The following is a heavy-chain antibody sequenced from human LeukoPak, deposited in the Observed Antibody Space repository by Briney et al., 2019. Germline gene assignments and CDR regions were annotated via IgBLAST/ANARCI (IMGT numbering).Heavy chain of an antibody. CDR3: ARTDSSLYSYGPFDY. D-gene: IGHD5-18*01. Sequence: PSETLSLTCTVSGGSISSGGYYWSWIRQHPGKGLEWIGYIYYSGSTYYNPSLKSRVTISVDTSKNQFSLKLSSVTAADTAVYYCARTDSSLYSYGPFDYWGQGTLVTVSS. V-gene: IGHV4-31*03. CDR2: IYYSGST. J-gene: IGHJ4*02. CDR1: GGSISSGGYY.